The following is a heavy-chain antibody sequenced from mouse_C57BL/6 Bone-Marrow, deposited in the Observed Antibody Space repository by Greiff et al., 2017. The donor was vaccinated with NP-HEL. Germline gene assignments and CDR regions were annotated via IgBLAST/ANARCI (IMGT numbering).Heavy chain of an antibody. CDR2: IDPSDSYT. J-gene: IGHJ2*01. D-gene: IGHD1-1*01. CDR3: ARGYYGSY. V-gene: IGHV1-69*01. CDR1: GYTFTSYW. Sequence: QVQLQQPGAELVMPGASVKLSCKASGYTFTSYWMHWVKQRPGQGLEWIGVIDPSDSYTNYNQKFKGKSTLTVDKSSSTAYMQLSSLTSEDAAVYYCARGYYGSYGGQGTTLTVSA.